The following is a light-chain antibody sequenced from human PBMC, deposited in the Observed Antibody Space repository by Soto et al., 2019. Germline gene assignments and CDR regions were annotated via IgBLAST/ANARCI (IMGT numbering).Light chain of an antibody. CDR1: QSVSSY. Sequence: EIEMTQSPATLSVSPGERATLSCRASQSVSSYLAWYQQKPGQAPRLLIYDASNRATGIPARFSGSGSGTDFTLTISSLEPEDSAVYYCQQRNIWPPVTFGQGTRLEIK. CDR2: DAS. J-gene: IGKJ5*01. V-gene: IGKV3-11*01. CDR3: QQRNIWPPVT.